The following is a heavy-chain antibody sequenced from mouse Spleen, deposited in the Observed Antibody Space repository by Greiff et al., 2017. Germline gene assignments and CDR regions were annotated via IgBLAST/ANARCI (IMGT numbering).Heavy chain of an antibody. CDR1: GYTFTSYW. V-gene: IGHV1-55*01. CDR2: IYPGSGST. D-gene: IGHD2-4*01. J-gene: IGHJ3*01. CDR3: ARDYDFSWFAY. Sequence: QVQLQQSGAELVKPGASVKMSCKASGYTFTSYWITWVKQRPGQGLEWIGDIYPGSGSTNYNEKFKSKATLTVDTSSGTAYMQLSSLTSEDSAVYYCARDYDFSWFAYWGQGTLVTVSA.